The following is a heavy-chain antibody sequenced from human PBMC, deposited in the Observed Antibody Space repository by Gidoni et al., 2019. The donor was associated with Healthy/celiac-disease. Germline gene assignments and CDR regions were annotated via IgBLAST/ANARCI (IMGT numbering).Heavy chain of an antibody. D-gene: IGHD6-13*01. J-gene: IGHJ6*04. CDR2: ISYDGSNK. CDR1: GFPFSSYG. Sequence: QVQLVESGGGVVQPGRSLRLSCAASGFPFSSYGMHWVRQAPGKGLEWVAVISYDGSNKYYADSVKGRFTISRDNSKNTLYLQMNSLRAEDTAVYYCAKEDRGSSSWYNYYYGMDVWGKGTTVTVSS. CDR3: AKEDRGSSSWYNYYYGMDV. V-gene: IGHV3-30*18.